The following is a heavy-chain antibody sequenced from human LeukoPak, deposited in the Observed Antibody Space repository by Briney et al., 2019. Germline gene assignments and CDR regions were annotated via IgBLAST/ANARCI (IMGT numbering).Heavy chain of an antibody. V-gene: IGHV4-39*01. D-gene: IGHD6-13*01. CDR3: AGRIGIAAAGVRDNWFDP. CDR2: IYYSGST. CDR1: GGSISSSSYY. J-gene: IGHJ5*02. Sequence: PSETLSLTCTVSGGSISSSSYYWGWIRQPPGKGLEWIGSIYYSGSTYYNPSLKSRVTISVDTSKNQFSLKLSSVTAADTAVYYCAGRIGIAAAGVRDNWFDPWGQGTLVTVSS.